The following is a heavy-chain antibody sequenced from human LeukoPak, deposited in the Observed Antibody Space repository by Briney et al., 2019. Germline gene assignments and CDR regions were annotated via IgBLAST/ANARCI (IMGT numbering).Heavy chain of an antibody. CDR3: ARDWREYSSSSPYYYYMDV. D-gene: IGHD6-6*01. CDR2: ISSSSSYI. J-gene: IGHJ6*03. Sequence: GGSLRLSCAASGFTFSSYSMNWVRQAPGKGLEWVSSISSSSSYIYYADSVKGRFTISRDNAKNSLYLQMNSLRAEDTAVYYCARDWREYSSSSPYYYYMDVWGKGTTVTVSS. CDR1: GFTFSSYS. V-gene: IGHV3-21*01.